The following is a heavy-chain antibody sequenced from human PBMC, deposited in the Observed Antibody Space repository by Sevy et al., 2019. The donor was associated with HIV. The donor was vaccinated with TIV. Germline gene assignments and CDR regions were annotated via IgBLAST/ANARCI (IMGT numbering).Heavy chain of an antibody. J-gene: IGHJ4*02. V-gene: IGHV4-39*01. CDR2: IYYSGNT. CDR1: GGSISSSGSC. D-gene: IGHD5-12*01. Sequence: SETLSLTCTVSGGSISSSGSCWGWIRQPPGKGLEWIGTIYYSGNTYYNPSLKGRVNISVDTSKNPFSLRLSSVTAAATAVYYCARVDGYSGYDYPPGYFDYWGQGTLVTVSS. CDR3: ARVDGYSGYDYPPGYFDY.